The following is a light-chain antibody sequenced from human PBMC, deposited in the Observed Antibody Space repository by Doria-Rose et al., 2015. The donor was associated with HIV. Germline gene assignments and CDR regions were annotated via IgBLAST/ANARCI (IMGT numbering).Light chain of an antibody. Sequence: DIQVTQSPESLGMSLGERATLNCKSNQSLLYTSKNYLAWYQQKPGQPPKLLIYWASTRQSGFPARFSGSGSGTDFTLTISSLEAEDVAVYYCQQYYDTPSFGPGTTV. J-gene: IGKJ3*01. V-gene: IGKV4-1*01. CDR1: QSLLYTSKNY. CDR3: QQYYDTPS. CDR2: WAS.